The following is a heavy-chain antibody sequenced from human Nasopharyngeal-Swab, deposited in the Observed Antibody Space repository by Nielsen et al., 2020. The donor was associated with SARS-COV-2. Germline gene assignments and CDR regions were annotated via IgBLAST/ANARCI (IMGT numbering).Heavy chain of an antibody. J-gene: IGHJ5*02. CDR3: ARISSTSFWFDP. Sequence: WIRQPPGKALEWLALIYWDDDKRYSPSLKSRLTITKDTSKNQVVLTMTNMDPVDTATYYCARISSTSFWFDPWGQGTLVTVSS. D-gene: IGHD2-2*01. V-gene: IGHV2-5*02. CDR2: IYWDDDK.